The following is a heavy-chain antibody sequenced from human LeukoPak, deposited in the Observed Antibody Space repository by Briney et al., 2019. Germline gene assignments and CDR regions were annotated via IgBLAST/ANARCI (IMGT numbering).Heavy chain of an antibody. CDR1: IFTLSSYE. J-gene: IGHJ2*01. CDR2: ISSSESII. CDR3: ARDPSTTRHWYFDL. D-gene: IGHD4-17*01. Sequence: GGCLRLSRAAPIFTLSSYEINWVRQAPGKGREWGSYISSSESIIYSEDYVKGRFTISRDNAKNSLYLQMNSLRAEDTAVYYCARDPSTTRHWYFDLWGRGTLVTVSS. V-gene: IGHV3-48*03.